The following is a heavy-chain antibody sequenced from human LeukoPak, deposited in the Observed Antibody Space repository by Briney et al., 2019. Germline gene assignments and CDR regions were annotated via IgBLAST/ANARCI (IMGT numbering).Heavy chain of an antibody. CDR1: GFTDSSNY. CDR2: IYSGGST. J-gene: IGHJ4*02. CDR3: ARGPDDYGDYRARFDY. D-gene: IGHD4-17*01. Sequence: PGGSLRLSCAASGFTDSSNYMSWVRQAPGKGLEWVSVIYSGGSTYYADSVKGRFTISRDNSKNTLYLQMNSLRAEDTAVYYCARGPDDYGDYRARFDYWGQGTLVTVSS. V-gene: IGHV3-53*01.